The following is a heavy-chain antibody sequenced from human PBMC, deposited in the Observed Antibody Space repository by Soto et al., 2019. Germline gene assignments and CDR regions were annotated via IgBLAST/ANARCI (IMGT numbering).Heavy chain of an antibody. Sequence: GGSLRLSCVASEFSLSDYAVNWVRQDPGKGLEWVSFISSDSRTIYYADSVEGRFTVSRDNARNSVSLQMDSLRDEDAAVYYCARIKLVEWFFINVDVYDMDVWGQGTPVTVSS. CDR3: ARIKLVEWFFINVDVYDMDV. J-gene: IGHJ6*02. CDR1: EFSLSDYA. V-gene: IGHV3-48*02. D-gene: IGHD3-3*01. CDR2: ISSDSRTI.